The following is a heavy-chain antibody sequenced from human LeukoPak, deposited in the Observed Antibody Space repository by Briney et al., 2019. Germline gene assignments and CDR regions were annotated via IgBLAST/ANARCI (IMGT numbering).Heavy chain of an antibody. CDR1: GFTLSNHW. CDR2: IKQDGIEK. V-gene: IGHV3-7*03. CDR3: AKDTEAVAVSGYFDY. J-gene: IGHJ4*02. D-gene: IGHD6-19*01. Sequence: GGSLRLSCAASGFTLSNHWMIWVRQAPGKGLECVANIKQDGIEKYYLDSVKGRFTISRDNAKNSLYLQMNSLRAEDTALYYCAKDTEAVAVSGYFDYWGQGTLVTVSS.